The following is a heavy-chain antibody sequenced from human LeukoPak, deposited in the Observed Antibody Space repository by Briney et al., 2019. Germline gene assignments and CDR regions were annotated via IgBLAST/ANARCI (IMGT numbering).Heavy chain of an antibody. Sequence: SVKVSCKASGFTFTSSAVQWVRQARGQRLEWIGWIVVGSGNTNYAQKFQERVTITRDMSTSTAYMELSSLRSEDTAVYYCARVAPHYFQWLVDYWGQGTLVTVSS. CDR3: ARVAPHYFQWLVDY. D-gene: IGHD6-19*01. V-gene: IGHV1-58*01. CDR2: IVVGSGNT. J-gene: IGHJ4*02. CDR1: GFTFTSSA.